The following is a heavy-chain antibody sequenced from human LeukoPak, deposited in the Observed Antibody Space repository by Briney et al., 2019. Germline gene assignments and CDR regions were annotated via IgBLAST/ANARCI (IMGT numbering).Heavy chain of an antibody. D-gene: IGHD3-10*01. CDR1: GFTVSNSY. J-gene: IGHJ4*02. Sequence: GGSLRLSCAASGFTVSNSYMNWVRQPPGKGLEWVSVTYSGGRTYYADSVKGRFTISRDISKNTLDLQMNSLRAEDTAVYYCARHLNYYLDYWGQGTLVTVSS. V-gene: IGHV3-66*04. CDR2: TYSGGRT. CDR3: ARHLNYYLDY.